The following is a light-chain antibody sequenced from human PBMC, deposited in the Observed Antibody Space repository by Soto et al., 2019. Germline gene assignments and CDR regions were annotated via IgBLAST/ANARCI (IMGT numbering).Light chain of an antibody. CDR1: SSDVGNYKY. Sequence: QSAMTQPAAVSGSPGQSITISCTGTSSDVGNYKYVSWYQQHAGKAPKLMIYEVSNRPSGVSNRFSGSKSGNKASLTISGLPAEDETDYYCFSYTSSGPYVFGTGTQVTVL. CDR2: EVS. CDR3: FSYTSSGPYV. V-gene: IGLV2-14*01. J-gene: IGLJ1*01.